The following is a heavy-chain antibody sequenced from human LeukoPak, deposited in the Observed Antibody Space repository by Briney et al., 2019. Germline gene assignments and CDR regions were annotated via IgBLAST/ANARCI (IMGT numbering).Heavy chain of an antibody. Sequence: GASVKVSCKASGYTFTGYYMHWVRQAPGQGLEWMGWINPNSGGTNYAQKFQGRVTMTRDTSISTAYMELSRLRSDDTAVYYCARDSVGTYYDILTGHNWFDPWGQGTLVTVSS. J-gene: IGHJ5*02. D-gene: IGHD3-9*01. CDR2: INPNSGGT. CDR1: GYTFTGYY. V-gene: IGHV1-2*02. CDR3: ARDSVGTYYDILTGHNWFDP.